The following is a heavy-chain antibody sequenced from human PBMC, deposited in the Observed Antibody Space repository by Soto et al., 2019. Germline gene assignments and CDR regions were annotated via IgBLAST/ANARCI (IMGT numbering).Heavy chain of an antibody. CDR2: IKPDNGDT. D-gene: IGHD4-17*01. Sequence: QLQLVQSGAEVKRPGASVRVSCKAYGYPFSKYDISWIRQAPGQGLEWMGWIKPDNGDTNYAQKFQGRVTMTTDTTSNTAYMELRSRRSDDTSVYYCAIASGAGCAPWSEGSL. J-gene: IGHJ5*02. V-gene: IGHV1-18*04. CDR3: AIASGAGCAP. CDR1: GYPFSKYD.